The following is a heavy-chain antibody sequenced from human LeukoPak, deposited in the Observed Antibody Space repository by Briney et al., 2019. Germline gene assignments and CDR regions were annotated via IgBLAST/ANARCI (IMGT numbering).Heavy chain of an antibody. CDR1: GFTFSSYS. J-gene: IGHJ6*03. CDR3: ARVPRDGYNYADFDYYYYYMDV. Sequence: GGSLRLSCAASGFTFSSYSMNWVRQAPGKGLEWVSSISSSSSYIYYADSVKGRFTISRDNAKNSLYLQMNSLRAEDTAVYYCARVPRDGYNYADFDYYYYYMDVWGKGTTVTISS. D-gene: IGHD5-24*01. V-gene: IGHV3-21*01. CDR2: ISSSSSYI.